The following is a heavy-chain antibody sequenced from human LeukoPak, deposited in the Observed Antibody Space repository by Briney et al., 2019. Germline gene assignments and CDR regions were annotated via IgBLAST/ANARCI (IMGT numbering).Heavy chain of an antibody. J-gene: IGHJ4*02. CDR1: GGSVSSGSYY. D-gene: IGHD4/OR15-4a*01. CDR2: IYYTGSP. Sequence: SETLSLTCTLSGGSVSSGSYYWSWIRQPPGKGLEWIGYIYYTGSPNYNPSLKSRVTISVDTSKNQFSLRLSSVTAADTAVYYCARDLYGGNYQMIDYWGQGTLVTVSS. V-gene: IGHV4-61*01. CDR3: ARDLYGGNYQMIDY.